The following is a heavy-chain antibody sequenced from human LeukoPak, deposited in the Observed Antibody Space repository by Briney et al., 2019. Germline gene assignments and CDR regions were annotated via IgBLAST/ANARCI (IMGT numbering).Heavy chain of an antibody. CDR1: GFTFSSYS. CDR2: ISWNSGSI. D-gene: IGHD6-19*01. Sequence: PGGSLRLSCAASGFTFSSYSMNWVRQAPGKGLEWVSGISWNSGSIGYADSVKGRFTISRDNAKNTLYLQMNSLRAEDTAVYYCARTSGSGWYPWGQGTLVTVSS. J-gene: IGHJ4*02. V-gene: IGHV3-9*01. CDR3: ARTSGSGWYP.